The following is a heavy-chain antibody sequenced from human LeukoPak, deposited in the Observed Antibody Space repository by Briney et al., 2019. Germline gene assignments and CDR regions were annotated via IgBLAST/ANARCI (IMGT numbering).Heavy chain of an antibody. CDR3: ARPIAAAGNYGMDV. Sequence: ASVKVSCKASGYTFTGYHMHWVRQAPGQGLEWMGWINPNSGGTNYAQKFQGRVTMTRDTSISTAYMELSRLRSDDTAVYYCARPIAAAGNYGMDVWGQGTTVTVSS. J-gene: IGHJ6*02. CDR1: GYTFTGYH. CDR2: INPNSGGT. V-gene: IGHV1-2*02. D-gene: IGHD6-13*01.